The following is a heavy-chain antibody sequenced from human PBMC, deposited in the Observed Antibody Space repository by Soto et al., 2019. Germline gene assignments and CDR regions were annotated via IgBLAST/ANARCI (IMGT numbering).Heavy chain of an antibody. V-gene: IGHV3-48*02. D-gene: IGHD2-15*01. Sequence: LEWVSYISSSSSTIYYADSVKGRFTISRDNAKNSLYLQMNSLRDEDTAVYYCARILAATPLYYFDYWGQGTLVTVSS. CDR3: ARILAATPLYYFDY. J-gene: IGHJ4*02. CDR2: ISSSSSTI.